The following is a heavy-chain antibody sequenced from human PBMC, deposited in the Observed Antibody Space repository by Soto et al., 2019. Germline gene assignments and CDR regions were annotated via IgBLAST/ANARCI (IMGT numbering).Heavy chain of an antibody. D-gene: IGHD3-22*01. CDR3: AKGGGTYWSDTSAYSAFDY. Sequence: GASVKVSCKASGYTFTSYDINWVRQATGQRLERKGWMNPNSGNTGYAQKFQGRVTMTRNTSISTAYMELSSLRSEDTAVYYCAKGGGTYWSDTSAYSAFDYWAQGTLVTVSS. V-gene: IGHV1-8*01. CDR1: GYTFTSYD. CDR2: MNPNSGNT. J-gene: IGHJ4*02.